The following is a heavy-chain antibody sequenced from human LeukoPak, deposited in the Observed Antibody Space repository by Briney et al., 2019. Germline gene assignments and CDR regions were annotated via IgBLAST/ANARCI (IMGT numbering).Heavy chain of an antibody. CDR1: GFTFRSYA. CDR2: ITYSSSTI. CDR3: ARSGSGSYTFDF. D-gene: IGHD3-10*01. Sequence: PGGSLTLSCAASGFTFRSYAMNWVRQAPGKGLEWLSYITYSSSTIYSADSVKGRFTISRDNAKSSLYLLMNSLRDEDTAVYYCARSGSGSYTFDFWGQGTLVTVSS. V-gene: IGHV3-48*02. J-gene: IGHJ4*02.